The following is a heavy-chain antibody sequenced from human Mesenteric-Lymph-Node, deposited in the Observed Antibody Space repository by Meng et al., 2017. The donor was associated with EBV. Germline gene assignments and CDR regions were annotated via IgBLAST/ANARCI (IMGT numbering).Heavy chain of an antibody. CDR1: GDSVSSNSAA. Sequence: QVQLQQSGPGLVKPSQTLPPTCAISGDSVSSNSAAWNWIRQSPSRGLEWLGRTYYRSKWYNDYAVSVKSRITINPDTSKNQFSLQLNSVTPEDTAVYYCASSRPLAGNWNYHYWGQGTLVTVYS. J-gene: IGHJ4*02. V-gene: IGHV6-1*01. D-gene: IGHD1-7*01. CDR3: ASSRPLAGNWNYHY. CDR2: TYYRSKWYN.